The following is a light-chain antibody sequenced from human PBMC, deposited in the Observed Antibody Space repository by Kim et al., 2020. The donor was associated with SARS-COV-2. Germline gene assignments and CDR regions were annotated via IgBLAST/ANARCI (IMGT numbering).Light chain of an antibody. CDR2: GAS. CDR3: QQYNNWHPWT. J-gene: IGKJ1*01. CDR1: QSVSSN. V-gene: IGKV3-15*01. Sequence: CPGESATLSCRASQSVSSNLAWYQQKPGQAPRLRNYGASTRATGIPARFSGSGSGTEFTLTISSLQSEDFAVYYCQQYNNWHPWTFGQGTKVDIK.